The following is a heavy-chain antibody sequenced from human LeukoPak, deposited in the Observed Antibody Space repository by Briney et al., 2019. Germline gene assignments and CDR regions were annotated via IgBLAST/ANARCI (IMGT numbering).Heavy chain of an antibody. D-gene: IGHD6-13*01. J-gene: IGHJ4*02. CDR3: ARGTTSAAAVPDY. V-gene: IGHV4-59*07. CDR2: ISHRGNT. Sequence: SDTLSLTCTVSGASISTYYWSWIRQPPGKGLEWIGFISHRGNTNYNPSLKSRITISADTSKNQLSLKLSSVTAADTAIYYCARGTTSAAAVPDYWGQGTLVTVSS. CDR1: GASISTYY.